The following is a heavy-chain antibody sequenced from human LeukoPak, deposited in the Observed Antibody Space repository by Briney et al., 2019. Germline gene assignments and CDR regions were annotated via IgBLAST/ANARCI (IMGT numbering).Heavy chain of an antibody. CDR3: ARVSYSSSWYYHYMDV. CDR2: VYHSGTT. Sequence: KASETLSLTCTVSGGSISSSSYYWGWIRQPPGKGLQWIGSVYHSGTTFYNPSLKSRVTISVDTSKNQFSLKLSSVTAADTAVYYCARVSYSSSWYYHYMDVWGKGTTVTVSS. V-gene: IGHV4-39*07. J-gene: IGHJ6*03. CDR1: GGSISSSSYY. D-gene: IGHD6-13*01.